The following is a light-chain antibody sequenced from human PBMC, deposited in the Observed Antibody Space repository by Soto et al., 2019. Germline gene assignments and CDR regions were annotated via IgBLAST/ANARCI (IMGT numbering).Light chain of an antibody. V-gene: IGKV3-11*01. CDR3: QERTNWRIT. CDR2: DTA. J-gene: IGKJ5*01. Sequence: EIVMTQSPATLSVSPGERATLSCTSSHYIYSDVAWFQQRPGQAPRLLIXDTANRDTDIPPRFSGSGSGTDFSVTISSLGPEDFAVYYCQERTNWRITFGQWTRLEIK. CDR1: HYIYSD.